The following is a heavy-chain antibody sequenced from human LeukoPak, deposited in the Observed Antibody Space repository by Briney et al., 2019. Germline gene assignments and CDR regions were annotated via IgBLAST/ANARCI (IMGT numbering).Heavy chain of an antibody. CDR2: ISYDGSKK. CDR3: ARDGGYCSSTSCLYYYYYGMDV. Sequence: GGSLRLSRAASGFTFGNYGMHWVRQAPGKGLEWMAVISYDGSKKYYAESVRSRFTISRDTSKNTVTLEMNSLRVEDTAVYYCARDGGYCSSTSCLYYYYYGMDVWGQGTSVTVSS. D-gene: IGHD2-2*01. CDR1: GFTFGNYG. V-gene: IGHV3-30*03. J-gene: IGHJ6*02.